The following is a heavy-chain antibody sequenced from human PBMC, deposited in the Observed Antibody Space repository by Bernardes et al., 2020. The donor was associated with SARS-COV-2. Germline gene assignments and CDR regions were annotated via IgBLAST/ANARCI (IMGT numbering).Heavy chain of an antibody. Sequence: GGSLRLSCEASKFTVSNNYMSWVRQAPGKGLEWVSLLYSGGTTYYADSVKGRFTVSRDNSKNTLFLQMSDLRAEDTAIYYCATAPHYYYGVDVWGQGTTVTVSS. J-gene: IGHJ6*02. CDR2: LYSGGTT. CDR3: ATAPHYYYGVDV. V-gene: IGHV3-53*01. CDR1: KFTVSNNY.